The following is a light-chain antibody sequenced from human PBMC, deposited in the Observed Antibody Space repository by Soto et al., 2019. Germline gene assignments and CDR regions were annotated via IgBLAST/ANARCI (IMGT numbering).Light chain of an antibody. V-gene: IGLV1-40*01. CDR1: SFNIGSNY. Sequence: QLVLTQPPSASGTPGQRVTISCSGSSFNIGSNYVYWYQQLPGTAPKLLIYGNSNRPSGVPDRFSGSKSGTSASLAITGLQAEDEADYYCQSYDSSLSGWVFGGGTKLTVL. J-gene: IGLJ3*02. CDR2: GNS. CDR3: QSYDSSLSGWV.